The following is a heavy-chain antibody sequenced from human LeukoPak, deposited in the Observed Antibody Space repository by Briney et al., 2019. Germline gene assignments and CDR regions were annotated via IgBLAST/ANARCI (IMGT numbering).Heavy chain of an antibody. D-gene: IGHD3-22*01. CDR2: ISSSSSYI. CDR3: AREPKWYYDSSGYYPSDY. J-gene: IGHJ4*02. CDR1: GFTFSSYS. V-gene: IGHV3-21*04. Sequence: GGSLRLSCAASGFTFSSYSMNWVRQAPGKGLEWVSSISSSSSYIYYADSVKGRFTISRDNAKNSLYLQMNSLRAEDTAVYYCAREPKWYYDSSGYYPSDYWGQGTLVTVSS.